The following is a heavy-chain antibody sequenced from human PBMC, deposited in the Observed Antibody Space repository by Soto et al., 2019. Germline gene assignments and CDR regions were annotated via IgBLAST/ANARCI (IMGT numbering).Heavy chain of an antibody. CDR3: ARRARPDFYYMDV. CDR1: GFTLSGYA. V-gene: IGHV3-64*01. CDR2: ISSNGVGT. J-gene: IGHJ6*03. Sequence: GGSLRLSCAASGFTLSGYAMDWVRQAPGKGLEYVSGISSNGVGTYYAKSVQGRFTISRDNSKNTVYLQMGSLRPEEMAVYYCARRARPDFYYMDVWGKGTTVTVSS. D-gene: IGHD6-6*01.